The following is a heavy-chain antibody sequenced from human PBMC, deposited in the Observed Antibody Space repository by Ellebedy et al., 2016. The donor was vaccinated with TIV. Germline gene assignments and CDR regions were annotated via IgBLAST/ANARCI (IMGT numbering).Heavy chain of an antibody. CDR1: GFTFDEYA. D-gene: IGHD6-19*01. V-gene: IGHV3-9*01. Sequence: SLKISCAASGFTFDEYAMHWVRLAPGKGLEWVSGISWNSGSLGYAESVKGRFTISRDNAKNSLYLQMNSMRAEDTALYYCAKDRSSGWFRRYWYFDLWGRGTLVTGSS. CDR2: ISWNSGSL. CDR3: AKDRSSGWFRRYWYFDL. J-gene: IGHJ2*01.